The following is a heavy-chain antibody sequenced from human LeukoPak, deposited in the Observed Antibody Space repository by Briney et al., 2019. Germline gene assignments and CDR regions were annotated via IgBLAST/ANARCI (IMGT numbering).Heavy chain of an antibody. CDR1: RFTFSNAW. V-gene: IGHV3-15*01. Sequence: GGSLRLSCAASRFTFSNAWMNWVRQAPGKGLEWVGRIKSKVDGETTDYAAPVKGRFTISRDDSNNMVYLQMNSLKIEDTAVYYCAIDVPDYAPYDFDYWGQGTLVTVSS. CDR2: IKSKVDGETT. D-gene: IGHD4-17*01. CDR3: AIDVPDYAPYDFDY. J-gene: IGHJ4*02.